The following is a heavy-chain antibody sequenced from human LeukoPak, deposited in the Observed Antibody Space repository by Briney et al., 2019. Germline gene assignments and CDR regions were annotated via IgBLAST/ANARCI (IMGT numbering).Heavy chain of an antibody. Sequence: SETLSLTCTVSGGSISSYYWSWIRQPPGKGLEWIGYIYYSGSTNYNPSLKSRVTISVDTSKNQFSLKLSSVTAADTAVYYCARLFDGSGTYVDYWGQGHLVSVSS. CDR1: GGSISSYY. J-gene: IGHJ4*02. CDR2: IYYSGST. CDR3: ARLFDGSGTYVDY. D-gene: IGHD3-10*01. V-gene: IGHV4-59*12.